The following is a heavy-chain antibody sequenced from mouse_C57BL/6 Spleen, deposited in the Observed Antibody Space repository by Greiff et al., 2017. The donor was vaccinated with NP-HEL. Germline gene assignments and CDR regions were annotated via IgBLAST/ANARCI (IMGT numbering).Heavy chain of an antibody. J-gene: IGHJ2*01. CDR1: GYTFTSYW. V-gene: IGHV1-69*01. CDR3: ARKDYGSSTGDFDY. CDR2: IDPSDSYT. Sequence: VQLQQPGAELVMPGASVKLSCKASGYTFTSYWMHWVKQRPGQGLEWIGEIDPSDSYTNYNQKFKGKSTLTVDKSSSTAYMQLSSLTSEDSAVYYCARKDYGSSTGDFDYWGQGTTLTVSS. D-gene: IGHD1-1*01.